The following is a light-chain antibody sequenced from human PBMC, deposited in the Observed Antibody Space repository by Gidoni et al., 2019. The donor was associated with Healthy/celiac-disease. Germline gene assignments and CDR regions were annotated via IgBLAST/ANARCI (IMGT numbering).Light chain of an antibody. CDR2: KAS. J-gene: IGKJ1*01. V-gene: IGKV1-5*03. CDR1: QMISSW. CDR3: QQYNSYPWT. Sequence: DIQMTNSPSTLSASVGDRVTPTCRASQMISSWLAWYQQKPGKAPKLLIYKASSLDSGVPSRFSGSGSGTEFTLTISSLQPDDFATYYCQQYNSYPWTFGQGTKVEIK.